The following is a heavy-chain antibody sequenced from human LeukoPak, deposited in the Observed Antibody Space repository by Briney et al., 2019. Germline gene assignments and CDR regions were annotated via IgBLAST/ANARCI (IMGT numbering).Heavy chain of an antibody. CDR2: VNEVGGT. Sequence: SETLSLTCAVYIDSFSNYHWNWIRQTPSKGLEWIGEVNEVGGTNISPSLRNRVILSVDTSKNQLFLKLISATVADTAVYYCARGQGATVPQVGKNWFDPWGQGTRVTVSS. CDR1: IDSFSNYH. J-gene: IGHJ5*02. V-gene: IGHV4-34*01. D-gene: IGHD1-26*01. CDR3: ARGQGATVPQVGKNWFDP.